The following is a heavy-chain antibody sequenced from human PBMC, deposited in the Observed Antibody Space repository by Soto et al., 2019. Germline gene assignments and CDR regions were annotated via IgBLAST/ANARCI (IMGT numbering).Heavy chain of an antibody. D-gene: IGHD4-17*01. CDR1: GFIFGSYG. V-gene: IGHV3-30*18. CDR2: ISYDGTNK. J-gene: IGHJ4*02. Sequence: QVRLVESGGGVVQPGRSLRLSCVGSGFIFGSYGMHWVRQAPGKGLEWVAVISYDGTNKYYPDSVKGRFTISRDNFKNTLWLQMNSLRAEDTAVYYCAQVPRYTVTPPDDYWGQGTLVTVSS. CDR3: AQVPRYTVTPPDDY.